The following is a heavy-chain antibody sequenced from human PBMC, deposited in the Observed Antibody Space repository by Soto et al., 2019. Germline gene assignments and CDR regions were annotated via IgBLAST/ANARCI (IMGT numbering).Heavy chain of an antibody. CDR2: ISYDGNNK. V-gene: IGHV3-30*18. CDR1: GFTFSTYG. CDR3: AKSVYNWNDGFFDY. Sequence: GGSLRLSCAASGFTFSTYGMHWVRQALGKGLEWVAVISYDGNNKYYADSVKGRFTISRDNSKNTLYLQMSSLRAEDTAVYYCAKSVYNWNDGFFDYWGQGTLVTVSS. J-gene: IGHJ4*02. D-gene: IGHD1-1*01.